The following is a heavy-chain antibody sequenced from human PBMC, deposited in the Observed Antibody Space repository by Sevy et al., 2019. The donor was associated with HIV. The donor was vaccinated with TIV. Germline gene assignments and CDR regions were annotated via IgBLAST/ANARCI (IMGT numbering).Heavy chain of an antibody. D-gene: IGHD1-26*01. Sequence: SETLSLTCAVYGRSFSGYYWTWIRQPPGKGLEWIGEIMPGGITNYNPSLKSRVTISIDTSKNQFSLKVKSVTAADTAIYYCARGQWEHPFWGQGTQVTVSS. V-gene: IGHV4-34*01. CDR3: ARGQWEHPF. J-gene: IGHJ4*02. CDR1: GRSFSGYY. CDR2: IMPGGIT.